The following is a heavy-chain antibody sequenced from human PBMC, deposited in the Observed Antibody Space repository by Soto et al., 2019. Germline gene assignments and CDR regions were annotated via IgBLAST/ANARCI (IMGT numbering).Heavy chain of an antibody. V-gene: IGHV4-31*03. D-gene: IGHD2-21*02. CDR1: GDSLTAGGHY. J-gene: IGHJ2*01. CDR2: IHYSGTT. CDR3: AALTATYWNFSI. Sequence: SETLSLTCTVSGDSLTAGGHYWAWVRQNPETGLEWLGYIHYSGTTDYNPSLKSRLTVSVDTSMNQFSLSLSSVTAADTAIYYCAALTATYWNFSIRCRATLVTVFS.